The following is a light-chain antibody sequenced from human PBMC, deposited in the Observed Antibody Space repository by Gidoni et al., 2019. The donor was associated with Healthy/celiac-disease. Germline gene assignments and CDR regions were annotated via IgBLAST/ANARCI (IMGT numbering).Light chain of an antibody. V-gene: IGLV3-1*01. CDR3: EAWDSSTGV. CDR1: KLGDQY. Sequence: SYEPTQPPSVSVSPGQTASITCSGDKLGDQYACWYQQKTGQSPVLVIYQDSKRPSGIPERFSSSSSGNTATLTISETQAMDEADCYCEAWDSSTGVFGTGTKVTVL. CDR2: QDS. J-gene: IGLJ1*01.